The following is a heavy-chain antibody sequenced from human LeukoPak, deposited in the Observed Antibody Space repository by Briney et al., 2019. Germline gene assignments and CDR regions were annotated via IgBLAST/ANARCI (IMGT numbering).Heavy chain of an antibody. V-gene: IGHV3-23*01. Sequence: GGSLRLSCAASGFTFSNAWMSWVRQAPGKGLEWVSAISGSGGSTYYADSVKGRFTISRDNSKNTLYLQMNSLRAEDTAVYYCARVSGYYRYYFDYWGQGTLVTVSS. D-gene: IGHD3-22*01. CDR2: ISGSGGST. CDR1: GFTFSNAW. J-gene: IGHJ4*02. CDR3: ARVSGYYRYYFDY.